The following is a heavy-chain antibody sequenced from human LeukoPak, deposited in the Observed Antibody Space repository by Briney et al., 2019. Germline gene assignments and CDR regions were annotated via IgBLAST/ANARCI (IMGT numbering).Heavy chain of an antibody. Sequence: SETLSLTCTVSGGAIRSYYWSWIRQPPGKGLEWIGEINHSGSTNYNPSLKSRVSISVDSSKNQFSLKVSSVTAADTAVYYCARGSDTAAGLYWGQGTLVTVSS. CDR2: INHSGST. V-gene: IGHV4-34*01. D-gene: IGHD6-13*01. J-gene: IGHJ4*02. CDR3: ARGSDTAAGLY. CDR1: GGAIRSYY.